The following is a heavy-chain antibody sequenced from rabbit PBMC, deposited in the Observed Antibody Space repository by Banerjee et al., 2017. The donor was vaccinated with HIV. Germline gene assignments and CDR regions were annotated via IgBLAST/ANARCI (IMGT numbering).Heavy chain of an antibody. V-gene: IGHV1S45*01. J-gene: IGHJ4*01. D-gene: IGHD6-1*01. Sequence: QQQLEESGGGLVKPEGSLTLTCKASGFDLSSYYDMCWVRQAPGKGLEWIACIYTGDGGSYYASWAKGRFTISKSSSTTVTLQMTSLTAADTATYFCARTVSVYSYYTDGYADYALPIYLNLWGQGTLVTVS. CDR1: GFDLSSYYD. CDR2: IYTGDGGS. CDR3: ARTVSVYSYYTDGYADYALPIYLNL.